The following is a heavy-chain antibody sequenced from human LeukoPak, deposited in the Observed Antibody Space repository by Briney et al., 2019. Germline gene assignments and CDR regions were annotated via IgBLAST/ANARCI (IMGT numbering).Heavy chain of an antibody. V-gene: IGHV4-39*07. CDR1: GDFITTTDHY. D-gene: IGHD2-15*01. Sequence: PSETLSLTCTVSGDFITTTDHYWGWIRQSPEKGLEWIGNIYYSGITDDNPSLKSRVTMSVDTSKNQFSLKLSSVTAADTAVYYCAREVGRVFDYWGQGTLVTVSS. CDR2: IYYSGIT. CDR3: AREVGRVFDY. J-gene: IGHJ4*02.